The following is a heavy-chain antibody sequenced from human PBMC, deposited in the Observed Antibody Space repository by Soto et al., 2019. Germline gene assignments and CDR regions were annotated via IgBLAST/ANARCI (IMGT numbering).Heavy chain of an antibody. J-gene: IGHJ5*02. CDR1: GYTFTSYG. Sequence: QVQLVQSGAEVKKPGASVKVSCKASGYTFTSYGISWVRQAPGQGLEWMGWISAYNGNTNYAQKLQGRGTMTTDTSTSTAYMELRSLRADDTAVYYCARDVIAAADDGVNWFDPWGQGTLVTVSS. CDR3: ARDVIAAADDGVNWFDP. V-gene: IGHV1-18*01. CDR2: ISAYNGNT. D-gene: IGHD6-13*01.